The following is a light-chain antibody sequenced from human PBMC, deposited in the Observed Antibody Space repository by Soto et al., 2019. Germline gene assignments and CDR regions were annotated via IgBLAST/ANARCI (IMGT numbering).Light chain of an antibody. J-gene: IGKJ1*01. CDR1: QIITTW. CDR2: YLS. CDR3: QQYKMDCPFT. V-gene: IGKV1-5*01. Sequence: VTIXXRXSQIITTWFAWYHQRPGKAPSVLIYYLSILEIVFPSRFSGNGSWTEFTLTISSMQPDDFATYYCQQYKMDCPFTFGQLTKVDLK.